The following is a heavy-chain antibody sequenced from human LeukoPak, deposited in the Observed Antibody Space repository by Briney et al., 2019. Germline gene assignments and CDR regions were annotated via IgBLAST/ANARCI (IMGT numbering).Heavy chain of an antibody. CDR2: ISGSGGST. J-gene: IGHJ4*02. V-gene: IGHV3-23*01. CDR1: GFTFSSYA. D-gene: IGHD3-22*01. CDR3: AKDRGRYYDSSGYYWGYYFDS. Sequence: GGSLRLSCAASGFTFSSYAMSWVRQAPGKGLEWVSAISGSGGSTYYADSVKGRFTISRDNSRNTLYLQMSSLRAEDTAVYYCAKDRGRYYDSSGYYWGYYFDSWGQGILVTVST.